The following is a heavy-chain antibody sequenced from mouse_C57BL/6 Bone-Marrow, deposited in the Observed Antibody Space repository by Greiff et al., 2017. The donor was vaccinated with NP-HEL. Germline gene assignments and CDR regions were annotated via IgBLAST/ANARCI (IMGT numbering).Heavy chain of an antibody. CDR2: INPNNGGT. Sequence: EVQLQQSGPELVKPGASVKISCKASGYTFTDYYMNWVKQSHGKSLEWIGDINPNNGGTSYNQKFKGKATLTVDKSSSTAYMELRSLTSEDSAVYYCAGDGYPFAYWGQGTLVTVSA. J-gene: IGHJ3*01. CDR3: AGDGYPFAY. CDR1: GYTFTDYY. D-gene: IGHD2-3*01. V-gene: IGHV1-26*01.